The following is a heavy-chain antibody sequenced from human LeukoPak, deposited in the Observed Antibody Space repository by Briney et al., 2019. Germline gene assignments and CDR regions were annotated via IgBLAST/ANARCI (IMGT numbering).Heavy chain of an antibody. J-gene: IGHJ3*02. CDR1: GFTFSSSW. V-gene: IGHV3-7*01. CDR2: MNEDGSTK. CDR3: ARDYASNALDI. Sequence: PGGSLRLSCAASGFTFSSSWMTWVRQAPGKGLEWVANMNEDGSTKNYVDSVKGRFTISRDNAQNSLFLQINSLRAEDTAVYYCARDYASNALDIWGQGTMVSASS. D-gene: IGHD2-2*01.